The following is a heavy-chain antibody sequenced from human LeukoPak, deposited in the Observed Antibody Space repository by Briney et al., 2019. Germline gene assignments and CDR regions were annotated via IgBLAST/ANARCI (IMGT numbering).Heavy chain of an antibody. CDR3: ARARRFFDY. CDR2: INHSGST. J-gene: IGHJ4*02. CDR1: GGSFSGYY. Sequence: SETLSLTCAVYGGSFSGYYWSWIRQPPGKGLEWIGEINHSGSTNYNPSLKSRVTISVDTSKNQFSLKLSSVTAADTAVYYCARARRFFDYWAREPWSPSPQ. V-gene: IGHV4-34*01.